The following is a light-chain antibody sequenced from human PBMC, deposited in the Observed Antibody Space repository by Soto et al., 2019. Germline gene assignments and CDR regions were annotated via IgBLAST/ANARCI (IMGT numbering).Light chain of an antibody. CDR2: EVT. CDR3: SSYAGSNNPVI. CDR1: SSDVGGYDY. J-gene: IGLJ2*01. Sequence: QSALTQPPSASGSPGQSVTISCTGTSSDVGGYDYVSWYQHHPGKAPKLMIYEVTKRPSGVPDRFSGSKSGNTASLTVSGLQAEHEAAYYCSSYAGSNNPVIFGGGTKRTVL. V-gene: IGLV2-8*01.